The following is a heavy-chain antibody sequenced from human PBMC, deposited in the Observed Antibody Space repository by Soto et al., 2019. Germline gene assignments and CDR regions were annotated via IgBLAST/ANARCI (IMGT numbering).Heavy chain of an antibody. V-gene: IGHV4-31*03. CDR1: GGSISSGGYY. Sequence: SETLSLTCTVSGGSISSGGYYWSWIRQHPGKGLEWIGYIYYSGSTYYNPSLKSRVTISVDTSKNQFSLKLSSVTAADTAVYYCARDQFLGNFDYWGQGTRVTASS. CDR2: IYYSGST. CDR3: ARDQFLGNFDY. J-gene: IGHJ4*02. D-gene: IGHD1-26*01.